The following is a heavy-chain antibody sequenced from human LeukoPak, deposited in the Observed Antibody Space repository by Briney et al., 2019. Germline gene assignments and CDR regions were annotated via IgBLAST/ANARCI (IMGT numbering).Heavy chain of an antibody. D-gene: IGHD3-10*01. V-gene: IGHV3-7*01. J-gene: IGHJ4*02. CDR3: RFRLDY. CDR1: GFTFGSCW. CDR2: INQDGSQK. Sequence: GGSLTLSCAASGFTFGSCWMNWVRQTAGKGLEWVANINQDGSQKFYVDSVKGRFTISSDNANNSLYLQVNSLRAEDAAVYYCRFRLDYCGQGTLVTVSS.